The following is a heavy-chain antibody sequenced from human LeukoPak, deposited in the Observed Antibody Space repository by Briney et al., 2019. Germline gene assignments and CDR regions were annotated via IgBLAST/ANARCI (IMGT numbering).Heavy chain of an antibody. J-gene: IGHJ4*02. CDR3: AKDPQKWESYFDY. Sequence: LAFIRYDGSNKYYADSVKGRFTISRDNSKNTLYLQMNSLRAEDTAVYYCAKDPQKWESYFDYWGQGTLVTVSS. V-gene: IGHV3-30*02. D-gene: IGHD1-26*01. CDR2: IRYDGSNK.